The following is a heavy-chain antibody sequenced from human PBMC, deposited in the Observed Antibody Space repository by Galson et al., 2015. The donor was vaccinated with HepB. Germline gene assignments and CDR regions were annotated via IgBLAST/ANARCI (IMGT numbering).Heavy chain of an antibody. CDR2: ISWNSGSI. J-gene: IGHJ4*02. V-gene: IGHV3-9*01. D-gene: IGHD1-1*01. CDR1: GFTFDDYA. CDR3: AKEGWLANWYYFDY. Sequence: SLRLSCAASGFTFDDYAMHWVRQAPGKGLEWVSGISWNSGSIGYADSVKGRFTISRDNAKNSLYLQMNSLRAEDTALYYCAKEGWLANWYYFDYWGQGTLVTVSS.